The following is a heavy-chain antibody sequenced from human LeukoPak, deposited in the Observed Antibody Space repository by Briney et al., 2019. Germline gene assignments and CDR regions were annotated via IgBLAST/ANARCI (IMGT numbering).Heavy chain of an antibody. CDR1: GFTFSTYG. CDR3: AKELWFGEFRDFDY. CDR2: IRYDGSNK. J-gene: IGHJ4*02. D-gene: IGHD3-10*01. V-gene: IGHV3-30*02. Sequence: GGSLRLSCAASGFTFSTYGMHWVRQAPGKGLEWVAFIRYDGSNKFYADSVKGRFTISRDNSKNTLYLQMNSLRAEDTAVYYCAKELWFGEFRDFDYWGQGTLVTVSS.